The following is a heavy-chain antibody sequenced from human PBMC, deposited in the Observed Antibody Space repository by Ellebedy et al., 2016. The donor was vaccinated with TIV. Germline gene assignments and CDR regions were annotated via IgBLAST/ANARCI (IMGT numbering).Heavy chain of an antibody. Sequence: AASVKVSCKVSGYTLTELSMHWVRQAPGKGLEWMGGFDPENGETIYAQKFQGRVTMTEDTSTDTAYMELSRLRSEDTDVYYCATLLSHLDSWGQGTLVTGSS. D-gene: IGHD3-16*02. CDR3: ATLLSHLDS. CDR2: FDPENGET. V-gene: IGHV1-24*01. J-gene: IGHJ4*02. CDR1: GYTLTELS.